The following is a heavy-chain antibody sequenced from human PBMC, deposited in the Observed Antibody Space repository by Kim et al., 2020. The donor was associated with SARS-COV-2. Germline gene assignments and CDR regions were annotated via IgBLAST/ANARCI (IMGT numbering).Heavy chain of an antibody. CDR3: AKDSEDFWSGTQGNWFDP. J-gene: IGHJ5*02. D-gene: IGHD3-3*01. Sequence: GGSLRLSCAASGFTFGDYAMHWVRQAPGKGLEWVSGISWNSGSIGYADSVKGRFTISRDNAKNSLYLQMNSLRAEDTALYYCAKDSEDFWSGTQGNWFDPWGQGTLVTVSS. V-gene: IGHV3-9*01. CDR1: GFTFGDYA. CDR2: ISWNSGSI.